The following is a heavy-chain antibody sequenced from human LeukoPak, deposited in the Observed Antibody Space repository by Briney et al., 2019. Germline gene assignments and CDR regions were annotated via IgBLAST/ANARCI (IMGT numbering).Heavy chain of an antibody. J-gene: IGHJ5*02. D-gene: IGHD3-9*01. V-gene: IGHV4-31*03. CDR3: ARVPAIRSRRWFDP. Sequence: PSETLPLNCTVSGGSISSGGYYWSWIRQHPGKGLEWIGYIYYSGSTYYNPSLKSRVTISVDTSKNQFSLKLSSVTAADTAVYYCARVPAIRSRRWFDPWGQGTLVTVSS. CDR2: IYYSGST. CDR1: GGSISSGGYY.